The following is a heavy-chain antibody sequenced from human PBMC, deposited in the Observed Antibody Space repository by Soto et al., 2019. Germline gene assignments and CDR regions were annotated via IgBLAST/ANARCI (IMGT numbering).Heavy chain of an antibody. D-gene: IGHD3-10*01. CDR3: ARPAAGLMDV. CDR2: IDPSDSYT. CDR1: GYSFTIYW. Sequence: GESLKISCKGSGYSFTIYWISWVRQMPGKGLEWMGRIDPSDSYTNYSPSFQGHVTISADKSISTAYLQWSSLKASDTAMYYCARPAAGLMDVWGQGTTVTVSS. J-gene: IGHJ6*02. V-gene: IGHV5-10-1*01.